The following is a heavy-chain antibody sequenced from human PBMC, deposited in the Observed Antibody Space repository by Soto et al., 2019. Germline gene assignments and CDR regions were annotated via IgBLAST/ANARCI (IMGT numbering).Heavy chain of an antibody. CDR2: SRNKPHSYTT. CDR1: GFTFSDHY. CDR3: VRVTNYEIDV. Sequence: HPGGSLRLSCAVSGFTFSDHYMDWVRQAPGKGPEWVGRSRNKPHSYTTEYAASVKGRFSISRDESQNSLYLQMNSLETDDTALYYCVRVTNYEIDVWGQGTMVTVSS. V-gene: IGHV3-72*01. D-gene: IGHD3-22*01. J-gene: IGHJ3*01.